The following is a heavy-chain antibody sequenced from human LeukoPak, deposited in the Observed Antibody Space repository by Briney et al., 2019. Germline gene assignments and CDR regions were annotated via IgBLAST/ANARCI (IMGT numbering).Heavy chain of an antibody. CDR1: GVSISSGDYY. CDR2: IHYSGST. J-gene: IGHJ4*02. Sequence: SQTLSLTCTVSGVSISSGDYYWGWIRQPPGKGLEWIVHIHYSGSTYHDPSLKSRGLISVDTSKNQFSLILSSVTAADTAVYYCARVLAAGGIRVIDFWGQGTLVTVSS. D-gene: IGHD6-13*01. CDR3: ARVLAAGGIRVIDF. V-gene: IGHV4-30-4*01.